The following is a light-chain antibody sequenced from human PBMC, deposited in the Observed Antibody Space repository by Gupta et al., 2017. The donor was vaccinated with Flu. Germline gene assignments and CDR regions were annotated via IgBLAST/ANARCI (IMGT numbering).Light chain of an antibody. Sequence: PATLSLSPGERATLAVMASQSVSNYLAWYQQKPGQAPRLLIYDASKRATGIPARISGSGSGTDFTLTINNLEPEDVAVYYCQQRSDWPRTFGQGTKVEIK. CDR2: DAS. CDR1: QSVSNY. J-gene: IGKJ1*01. CDR3: QQRSDWPRT. V-gene: IGKV3-11*01.